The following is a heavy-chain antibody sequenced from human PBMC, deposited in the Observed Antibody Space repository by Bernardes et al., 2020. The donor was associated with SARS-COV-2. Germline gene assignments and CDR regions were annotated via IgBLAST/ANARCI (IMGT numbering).Heavy chain of an antibody. J-gene: IGHJ4*02. CDR2: IHTSAST. CDR3: AREVPGAASRDYLDN. V-gene: IGHV4-4*07. Sequence: SETLYLTCTVSGGSMTGYYWAWIRQPAGKGLEWLGRIHTSASTPYKTPLGSRVTMSEDASKNQFYLKLTSVTAADTALYFCAREVPGAASRDYLDNWGQGILVTVSS. CDR1: GGSMTGYY. D-gene: IGHD3-10*01.